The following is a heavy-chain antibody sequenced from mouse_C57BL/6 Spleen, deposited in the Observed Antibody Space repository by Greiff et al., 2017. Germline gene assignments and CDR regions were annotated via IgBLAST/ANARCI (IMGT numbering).Heavy chain of an antibody. CDR3: ARRTGIEDYFDY. CDR1: GFTFSDYG. V-gene: IGHV5-17*01. D-gene: IGHD4-1*01. CDR2: ISSGSSTI. Sequence: EVQRVESGGGLVKPGGSLKLSCAASGFTFSDYGMHWVRQAPEQGLEWVAYISSGSSTIYYADTVKGRFHISRDNAKTTLFLQMTSLRSEDTAMYYCARRTGIEDYFDYWGQGTTLTVSS. J-gene: IGHJ2*01.